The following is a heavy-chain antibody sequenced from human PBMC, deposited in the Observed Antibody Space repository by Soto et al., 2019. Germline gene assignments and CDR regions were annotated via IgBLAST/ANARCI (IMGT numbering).Heavy chain of an antibody. CDR1: GGSFSGYY. CDR3: ARAYSGGWYWFDP. J-gene: IGHJ5*02. CDR2: LDHSGSP. D-gene: IGHD6-19*01. Sequence: SETLSLTCAVSGGSFSGYYWSWIRQPPGKGLEWIGELDHSGSPNYNPSLNSRVTMSIDTSKSQFSLKLNSVTAADTAVYFCARAYSGGWYWFDPWGQGTLVTVSS. V-gene: IGHV4-34*01.